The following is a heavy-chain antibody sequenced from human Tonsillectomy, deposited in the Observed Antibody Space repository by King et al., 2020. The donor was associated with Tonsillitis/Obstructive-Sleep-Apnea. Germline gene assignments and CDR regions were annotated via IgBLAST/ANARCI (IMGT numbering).Heavy chain of an antibody. Sequence: VQLVQSGGGWVKHGGSLRLSCAASGFTFINDWMNWVRQAPGKGVEWGGRIKSKTDGGTTDYAAPVKGRFTISRDDSKNTLYLQMNSLKTEDTAVYYCPTNGQYCSSTSCYHFDYWGQGTLVTVSS. CDR2: IKSKTDGGTT. D-gene: IGHD2-2*01. CDR3: PTNGQYCSSTSCYHFDY. CDR1: GFTFINDW. V-gene: IGHV3-15*07. J-gene: IGHJ4*02.